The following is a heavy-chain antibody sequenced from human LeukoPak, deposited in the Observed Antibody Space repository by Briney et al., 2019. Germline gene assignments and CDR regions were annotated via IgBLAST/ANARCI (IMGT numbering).Heavy chain of an antibody. Sequence: GRSLRLSCAASGFTLSSYAMHWVRQAPGKGLEWVAVISYDGSNKYYADSVKGRFTISRDNSKNTLYLQMNSLRAEDTAVYYCARDQLTGDAFDIWGQGTMVTVSS. D-gene: IGHD3-9*01. J-gene: IGHJ3*02. CDR1: GFTLSSYA. CDR2: ISYDGSNK. V-gene: IGHV3-30-3*01. CDR3: ARDQLTGDAFDI.